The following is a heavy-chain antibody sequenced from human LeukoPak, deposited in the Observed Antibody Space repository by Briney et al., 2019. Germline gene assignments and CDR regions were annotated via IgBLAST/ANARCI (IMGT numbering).Heavy chain of an antibody. CDR1: GFTFSDYA. D-gene: IGHD3-9*01. CDR2: ISSDENTK. V-gene: IGHV3-30-3*01. Sequence: GGSLRLSCAAAGFTFSDYAMRWVRQAPGKGLEWVAVISSDENTKHYAYSVMGRFTISRDNSRNTLYLQMNSLTAEDTAVYFCVRDDWRHEDLFDYWGQGTLATVSS. J-gene: IGHJ4*02. CDR3: VRDDWRHEDLFDY.